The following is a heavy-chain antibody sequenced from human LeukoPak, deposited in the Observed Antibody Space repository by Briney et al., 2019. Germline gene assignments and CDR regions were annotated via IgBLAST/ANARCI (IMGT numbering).Heavy chain of an antibody. CDR1: GGSISSRY. V-gene: IGHV4-59*11. D-gene: IGHD6-19*01. J-gene: IGHJ6*03. CDR2: IYYSGST. Sequence: SETLSLTCTVSGGSISSRYWSWVRQPPGKGLEWIGYIYYSGSTNYNPSLKSRVTISVDTSKNQFSLKLSSVTAADTAVYYCARDISRGSGWYRDYYYYMDVWGKGTTVTVSS. CDR3: ARDISRGSGWYRDYYYYMDV.